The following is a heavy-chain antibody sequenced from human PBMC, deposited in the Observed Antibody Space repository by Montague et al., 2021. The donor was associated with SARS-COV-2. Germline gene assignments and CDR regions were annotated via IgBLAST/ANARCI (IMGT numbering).Heavy chain of an antibody. CDR1: GYSISSGYY. CDR3: ARDRTFRDGYLDAFEI. D-gene: IGHD5-24*01. V-gene: IGHV4-38-2*02. J-gene: IGHJ3*02. CDR2: IYHSGTT. Sequence: SETLSLTCTVSGYSISSGYYWGGIRKFPGKGLEWIGSIYHSGTTYYNPSLKSRVTISVDTSKNQFSLKMYSVTAADAAQFYCARDRTFRDGYLDAFEIWGQGTMVTVSS.